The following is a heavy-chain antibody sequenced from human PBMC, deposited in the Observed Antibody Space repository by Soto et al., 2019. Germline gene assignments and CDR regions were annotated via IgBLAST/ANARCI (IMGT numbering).Heavy chain of an antibody. D-gene: IGHD5-12*01. CDR1: GFTFSDYY. J-gene: IGHJ4*02. CDR2: IRGSSSYT. V-gene: IGHV3-11*05. CDR3: ARYPTVSGSSFDY. Sequence: QVLLVESGGGLVKPGGSLRLSCAASGFTFSDYYMSWIRQAPGKGLEWVSYIRGSSSYTDYADSVKGRFTISRDNAKTSLYLQMNSLRAEDTAVYYCARYPTVSGSSFDYWGQGTLVTVSS.